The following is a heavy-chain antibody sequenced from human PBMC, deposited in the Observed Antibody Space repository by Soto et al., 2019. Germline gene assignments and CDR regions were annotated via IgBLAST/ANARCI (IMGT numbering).Heavy chain of an antibody. V-gene: IGHV3-30*18. D-gene: IGHD1-7*01. CDR2: ISYDGSNK. CDR1: GFTFSSYG. Sequence: GGSLRLSCAASGFTFSSYGMHWVRQAPGKGLEWVAVISYDGSNKYYADSVKGRFIISRDNSKNTLYLQMNSLRAEDTAVYYCAKGITGTTGKIHWGQGTLVTVSS. J-gene: IGHJ4*02. CDR3: AKGITGTTGKIH.